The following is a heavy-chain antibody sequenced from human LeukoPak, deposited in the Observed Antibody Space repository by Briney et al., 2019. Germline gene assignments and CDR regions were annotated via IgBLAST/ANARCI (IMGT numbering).Heavy chain of an antibody. D-gene: IGHD4-17*01. Sequence: GGSLRLSCAASGFTFSIYNMNWVRQAPGKGLEWVSSISSSSSYIYYADSVKGRFTISRDNAKNSLYLQMNSLRAEDTAVYYCARLATTVTTPFDYWGQGTLVTVSS. CDR3: ARLATTVTTPFDY. J-gene: IGHJ4*02. V-gene: IGHV3-21*01. CDR2: ISSSSSYI. CDR1: GFTFSIYN.